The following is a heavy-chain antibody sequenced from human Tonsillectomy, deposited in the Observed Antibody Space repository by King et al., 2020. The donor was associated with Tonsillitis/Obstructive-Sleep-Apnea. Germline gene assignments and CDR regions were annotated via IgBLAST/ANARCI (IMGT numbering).Heavy chain of an antibody. CDR1: GYSISSGYY. CDR3: ASVVLKKYFDR. D-gene: IGHD2-21*01. Sequence: VQLQESGPGLVKPSETLSLTCTVSGYSISSGYYWGWIRQPPGKGLEWIGSIYHSGSTYYNPSLKSRVTISVDTSKNQFSLKLSSVTAADTAVYYCASVVLKKYFDRWGRGTLVTVSS. J-gene: IGHJ2*01. V-gene: IGHV4-38-2*02. CDR2: IYHSGST.